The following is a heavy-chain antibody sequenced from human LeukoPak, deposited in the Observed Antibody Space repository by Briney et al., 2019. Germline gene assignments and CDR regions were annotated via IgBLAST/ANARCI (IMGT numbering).Heavy chain of an antibody. CDR2: IYYSGST. V-gene: IGHV4-39*01. J-gene: IGHJ4*02. CDR3: ARGDSSSWYWDY. D-gene: IGHD6-13*01. CDR1: GGSISSSSYY. Sequence: SETLSLTCTVSGGSISSSSYYWGWIRQPPGKGLEWIGSIYYSGSTYYNPSLKSRVTISVDTSKNQFSLKLSSVTAADTAVYYCARGDSSSWYWDYWGQGTLVTVSS.